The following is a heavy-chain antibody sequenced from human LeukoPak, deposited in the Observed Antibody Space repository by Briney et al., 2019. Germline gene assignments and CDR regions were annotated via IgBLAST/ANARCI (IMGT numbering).Heavy chain of an antibody. CDR3: ARDQYDTWSRRGNFDS. CDR2: ISWNGDNI. J-gene: IGHJ4*02. D-gene: IGHD3-3*01. V-gene: IGHV3-9*01. CDR1: GFTFRNYA. Sequence: PGGSLRLSCAASGFTFRNYAMHWVRQVPGKGPEWVSGISWNGDNIAYVDSVKGRFTISRDNTKNSLYLQMNSLRAEDTAVFYCARDQYDTWSRRGNFDSWGQGTLVIVSS.